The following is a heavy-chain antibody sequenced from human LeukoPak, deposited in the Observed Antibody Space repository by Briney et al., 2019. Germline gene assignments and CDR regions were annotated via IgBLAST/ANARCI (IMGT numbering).Heavy chain of an antibody. CDR2: IFYTGDS. CDR1: GVSSSSSY. J-gene: IGHJ5*02. CDR3: ARHTRVYYLDP. V-gene: IGHV4-59*08. Sequence: PSETLSLTCTISGVSSSSSYWSWIRQPPGKGLEWIGYIFYTGDSNHNPSLKSRVSISLDTSKDQISLKLSSVTAADTAVYYCARHTRVYYLDPWGQGTLVTVSS. D-gene: IGHD3-22*01.